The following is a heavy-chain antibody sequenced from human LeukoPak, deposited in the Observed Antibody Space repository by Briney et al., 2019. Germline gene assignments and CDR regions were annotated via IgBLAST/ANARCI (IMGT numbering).Heavy chain of an antibody. Sequence: PSETLSLTCTVSGGSISSSSYYWGWIRQPPGKGLEWIGSIYYSGSTYYNPSLKSRVTISVDTSKNQFSLKLSSVTAADTAVYYCARDPTGPQDYWGQGTLVTVSS. J-gene: IGHJ4*02. D-gene: IGHD1-1*01. V-gene: IGHV4-39*07. CDR2: IYYSGST. CDR1: GGSISSSSYY. CDR3: ARDPTGPQDY.